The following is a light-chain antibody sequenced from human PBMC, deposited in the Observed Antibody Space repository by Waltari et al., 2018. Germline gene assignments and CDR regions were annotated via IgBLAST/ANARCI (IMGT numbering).Light chain of an antibody. CDR2: DDS. V-gene: IGLV3-21*03. J-gene: IGLJ2*01. CDR1: NVGSKS. Sequence: SYALTQPPSASVAPGKTARITCGGNNVGSKSVHWYQQKPGQAPLLVVYDDSARPSGIPDRFSASNSGNTATLTISRVENGDEADYYCQVWDTTSDRVVFGGGTKLTVL. CDR3: QVWDTTSDRVV.